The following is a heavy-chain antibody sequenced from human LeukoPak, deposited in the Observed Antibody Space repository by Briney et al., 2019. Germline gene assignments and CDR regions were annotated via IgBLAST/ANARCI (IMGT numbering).Heavy chain of an antibody. J-gene: IGHJ4*02. CDR1: GYTFTGYY. CDR2: INPNSGGT. D-gene: IGHD6-13*01. Sequence: GASVKVSCKASGYTFTGYYMHWVRQAPGQGLEWMGWINPNSGGTNYAQKFQGRVTMTRDTSISTAYMELSRLRSDDTAVYYCARDAVIAAAGDYYFDYWVQGTLVTVSS. V-gene: IGHV1-2*02. CDR3: ARDAVIAAAGDYYFDY.